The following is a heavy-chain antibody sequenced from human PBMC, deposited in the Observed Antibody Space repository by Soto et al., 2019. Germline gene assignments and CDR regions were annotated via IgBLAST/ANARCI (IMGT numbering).Heavy chain of an antibody. CDR1: GYTFSDYY. Sequence: SVKVSCKASGYTFSDYYIHWVRQARGQRLEWIGWIVVGSGNTNYAQKFQERVTITRDMSTSTAYMELSSLRSEDTAVYYCAALDSSGYYYEAFDIWGQGTMVTVSS. D-gene: IGHD3-22*01. CDR2: IVVGSGNT. CDR3: AALDSSGYYYEAFDI. J-gene: IGHJ3*02. V-gene: IGHV1-58*02.